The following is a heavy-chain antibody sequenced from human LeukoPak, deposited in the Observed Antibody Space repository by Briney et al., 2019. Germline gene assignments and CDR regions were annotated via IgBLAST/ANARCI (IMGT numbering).Heavy chain of an antibody. CDR3: ARDRWDILTGYYTY. CDR1: GFTFSSYA. V-gene: IGHV3-30*04. CDR2: ISYDGSNK. Sequence: GGSLRLSCAASGFTFSSYAMHRVRQAPGKGLEWVAVISYDGSNKHYADSVKGRFTISRDNSKNTLYLQMNSLRAEDTAVYYCARDRWDILTGYYTYWGQGTLVTVSS. D-gene: IGHD3-9*01. J-gene: IGHJ4*02.